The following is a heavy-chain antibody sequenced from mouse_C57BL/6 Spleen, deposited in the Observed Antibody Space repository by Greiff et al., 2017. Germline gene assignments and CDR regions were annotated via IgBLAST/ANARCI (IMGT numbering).Heavy chain of an antibody. CDR3: ARWTGTGYYFDY. J-gene: IGHJ2*01. Sequence: QVQLQQSGAELVRPGTSVKVSCKASGYAFTNYLLEWVKQRPGQGLEWIGVINPGSGGTNYNEKFKGKATLTADKSSSTAYMQLSSLTSEDSAVYFCARWTGTGYYFDYWGQGTTLTVSS. CDR1: GYAFTNYL. D-gene: IGHD4-1*01. CDR2: INPGSGGT. V-gene: IGHV1-54*01.